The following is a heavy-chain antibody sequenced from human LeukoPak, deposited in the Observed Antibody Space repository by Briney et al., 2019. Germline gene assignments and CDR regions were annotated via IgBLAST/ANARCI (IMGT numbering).Heavy chain of an antibody. D-gene: IGHD3-22*01. CDR2: ITSGSGST. CDR1: GFSISDYY. Sequence: GGSLRLSCDASGFSISDYYMSWIRQSPGKGLERISYITSGSGSTKYADSVKGRFTISRDKAKNSVALQLNSLRAEDTAVYYCTKERRGSYYAFESWGQGTLVTVSS. J-gene: IGHJ4*02. V-gene: IGHV3-11*05. CDR3: TKERRGSYYAFES.